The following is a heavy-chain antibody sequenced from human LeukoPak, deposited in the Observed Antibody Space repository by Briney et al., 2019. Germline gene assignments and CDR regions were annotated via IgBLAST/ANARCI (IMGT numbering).Heavy chain of an antibody. D-gene: IGHD6-13*01. Sequence: GGSLRLSCAASGFTFSSYAMSWVRQAPGKGLEWVSAISGSGGSTYYADSVKGRFTISRDNSKNTLYLQMGSLRAEDMAVYYCARVAAAGLYYFDYWGQGTLVTVSS. CDR2: ISGSGGST. CDR1: GFTFSSYA. CDR3: ARVAAAGLYYFDY. J-gene: IGHJ4*02. V-gene: IGHV3-23*01.